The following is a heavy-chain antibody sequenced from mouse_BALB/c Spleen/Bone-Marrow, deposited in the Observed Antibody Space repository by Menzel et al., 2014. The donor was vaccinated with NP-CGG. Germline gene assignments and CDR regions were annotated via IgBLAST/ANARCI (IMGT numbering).Heavy chain of an antibody. D-gene: IGHD1-1*01. Sequence: QVQLQQSGAELVRPGVSVKISCKGSGYTFTNNAIHWVKQSRAKSLEWIGIISTYYGDTTYNQKFKGKATMTVDKSSSTAYLKLARLPSEDSPIYYCARPGNVRNAMDYWGQGPPVTVSS. CDR2: ISTYYGDT. V-gene: IGHV1S137*01. J-gene: IGHJ4*01. CDR3: ARPGNVRNAMDY. CDR1: GYTFTNNA.